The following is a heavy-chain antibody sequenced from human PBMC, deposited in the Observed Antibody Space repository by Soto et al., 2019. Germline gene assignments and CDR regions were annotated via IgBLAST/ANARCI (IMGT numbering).Heavy chain of an antibody. V-gene: IGHV1-18*01. D-gene: IGHD6-19*01. CDR3: GEVRGGAPPVAGNTHYYYYMDV. Sequence: QDQLVQSGVEVKKPGASVKVSCKASGYSFTNYGITWVRQAPGQGFEWMGWISAYNGNTNYAQKFQGRVTLTTDAPRSKANWELGAWKPAARPVYSCGEVRGGAPPVAGNTHYYYYMDVWGKGTTVTVSS. CDR2: ISAYNGNT. CDR1: GYSFTNYG. J-gene: IGHJ6*03.